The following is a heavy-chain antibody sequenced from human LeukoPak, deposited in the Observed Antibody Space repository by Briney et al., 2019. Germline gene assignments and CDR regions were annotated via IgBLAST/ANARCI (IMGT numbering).Heavy chain of an antibody. Sequence: SETLSLTCAVYGGSFSGYYWSWIRQPPGKGLEWIGEINHSGSTNYNPSLKSRVTISVDTSKNQFSPKLSSVTAADTAVYYCARAGYSSGWYDYFDYWGQGTLVTVSS. D-gene: IGHD6-19*01. V-gene: IGHV4-34*01. CDR2: INHSGST. CDR1: GGSFSGYY. J-gene: IGHJ4*02. CDR3: ARAGYSSGWYDYFDY.